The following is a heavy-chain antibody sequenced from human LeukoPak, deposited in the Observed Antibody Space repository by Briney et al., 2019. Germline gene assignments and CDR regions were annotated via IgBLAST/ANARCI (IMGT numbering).Heavy chain of an antibody. Sequence: SETLSLTCAVYGGSFSGYYWSWIRQPPGKGLEWIVEINHSGSTNYNPSLKSRVTISVDTSKNQFSLKLSSVTAADTAVYYCARELRGTGSGGRAAGWYFDYWGQGTLVTVSS. V-gene: IGHV4-34*01. CDR3: ARELRGTGSGGRAAGWYFDY. D-gene: IGHD2-15*01. J-gene: IGHJ4*02. CDR2: INHSGST. CDR1: GGSFSGYY.